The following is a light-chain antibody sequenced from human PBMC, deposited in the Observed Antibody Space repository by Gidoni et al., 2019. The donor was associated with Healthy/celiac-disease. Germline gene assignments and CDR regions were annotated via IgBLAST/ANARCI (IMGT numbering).Light chain of an antibody. CDR2: YDS. V-gene: IGLV3-21*04. CDR1: NTGSKS. CDR3: QVWDSSSDHPVV. J-gene: IGLJ2*01. Sequence: SHVLTKPPSVSVAPGKTARITCGGNNTGSKSVHCYQQKPGPPPVLLIYYDSDRPSGVPGRFSGSNTGNTATLTVSRVEARDEADYYCQVWDSSSDHPVVFGGGTKLTVL.